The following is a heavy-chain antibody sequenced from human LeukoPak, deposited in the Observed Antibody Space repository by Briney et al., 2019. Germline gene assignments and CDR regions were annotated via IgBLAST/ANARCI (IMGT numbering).Heavy chain of an antibody. CDR2: ISSSSSYI. CDR1: GFTFSSYS. V-gene: IGHV3-21*04. D-gene: IGHD6-19*01. CDR3: TKDSLYSSGWYYFDY. Sequence: GGSLRLSCAASGFTFSSYSMNWVRQAPGKWLEWVSSISSSSSYIYYADSVKGRFTISRDNAKNSLYLQMNSLRAEDTAVYYCTKDSLYSSGWYYFDYWGQGTLVTVSS. J-gene: IGHJ4*02.